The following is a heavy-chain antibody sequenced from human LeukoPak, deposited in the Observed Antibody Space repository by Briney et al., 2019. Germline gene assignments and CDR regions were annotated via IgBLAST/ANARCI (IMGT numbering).Heavy chain of an antibody. CDR2: VYYSGST. CDR1: GGFISSYY. Sequence: SETLSLTCTVSGGFISSYYWSWIRQPPGKGQEWVGYVYYSGSTNYNPSLQSRVTISVHTSKNQFSLKLSSVTAADTAVYYCARAQTLAAAGTGFDYWGQGTLVTVSS. V-gene: IGHV4-59*01. CDR3: ARAQTLAAAGTGFDY. J-gene: IGHJ4*02. D-gene: IGHD6-13*01.